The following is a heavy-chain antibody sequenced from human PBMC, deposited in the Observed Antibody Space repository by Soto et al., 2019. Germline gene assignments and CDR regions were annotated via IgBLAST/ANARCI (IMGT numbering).Heavy chain of an antibody. V-gene: IGHV1-69*12. D-gene: IGHD3-3*01. Sequence: QGQLVQSGAEVKKPGSSVKVSCKASGGTFSSYAINWVRQAPVQGLEWMGGIIPIFGTANYAQKFQGRVTITADESTSTAYMELSSLRSEHTAVYYCARRGTYYDFWSGYYDYWGQRTRVTVSS. CDR3: ARRGTYYDFWSGYYDY. CDR1: GGTFSSYA. CDR2: IIPIFGTA. J-gene: IGHJ4*02.